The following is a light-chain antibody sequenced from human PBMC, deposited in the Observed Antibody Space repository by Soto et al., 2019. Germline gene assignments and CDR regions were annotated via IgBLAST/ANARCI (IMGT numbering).Light chain of an antibody. J-gene: IGLJ2*01. Sequence: QSVLTQPPSASGTPGQRVTISCSGSNSNNVVSWYQQLPGTAPTLLIYTTDPRPSGVPGRCSGSRSGTSASLAISGLQSEDEADYYCAAWDDSLNGVGFGGGTKLPVL. CDR3: AAWDDSLNGVG. CDR1: NSNNV. V-gene: IGLV1-44*01. CDR2: TTD.